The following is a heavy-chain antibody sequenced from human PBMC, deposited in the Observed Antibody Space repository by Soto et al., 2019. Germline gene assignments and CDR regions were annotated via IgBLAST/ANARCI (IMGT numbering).Heavy chain of an antibody. CDR3: AREYSNTQRALDY. CDR2: IYYSGST. D-gene: IGHD5-18*01. CDR1: GGSISSGGYY. J-gene: IGHJ4*02. V-gene: IGHV4-31*02. Sequence: PSETLSLTCTVSGGSISSGGYYWSWVRQHPGKDLEWIGYIYYSGSTYYNPSLKSRLTISVDTSKNQFSLKLSSVTAADTAVYHCAREYSNTQRALDYWGQGTLVTVSS.